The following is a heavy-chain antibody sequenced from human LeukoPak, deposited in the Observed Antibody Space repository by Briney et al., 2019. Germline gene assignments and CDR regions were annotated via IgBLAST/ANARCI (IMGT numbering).Heavy chain of an antibody. CDR1: GFTFSSYA. V-gene: IGHV3-30*18. J-gene: IGHJ4*02. D-gene: IGHD5-24*01. Sequence: GGSLRLSCAASGFTFSSYAMHWLRQTPGKGLEWVAVISSDGSSEYYADSVKGRFAISRDNSRNTLHLQMNSLRVEDTAVFYCAKPKFHPGTRDTIPFDFWGQGTLVTVSS. CDR3: AKPKFHPGTRDTIPFDF. CDR2: ISSDGSSE.